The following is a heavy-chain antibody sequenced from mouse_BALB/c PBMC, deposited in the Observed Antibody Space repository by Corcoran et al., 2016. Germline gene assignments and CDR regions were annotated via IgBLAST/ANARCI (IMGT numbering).Heavy chain of an antibody. CDR3: ARDGGNYLYAMDY. CDR2: IDPANGNT. D-gene: IGHD1-1*02. V-gene: IGHV14-3*02. J-gene: IGHJ4*01. CDR1: GFNIKDTY. Sequence: EVQLQQSGAELVKPGASVKLSCTASGFNIKDTYMHWVKQRPEQGLGWIGRIDPANGNTKYDPKFQGKATITADTSSNTAYLQLSSLTSEDTAVYYCARDGGNYLYAMDYWGQGTSVTVSS.